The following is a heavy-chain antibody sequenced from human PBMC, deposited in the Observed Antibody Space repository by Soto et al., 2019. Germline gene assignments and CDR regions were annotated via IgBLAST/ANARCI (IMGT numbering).Heavy chain of an antibody. D-gene: IGHD5-18*01. Sequence: ASVKVSCKTSGYTFNTYDISWVRQAPGQGLEWMGWISAYNGNTNYTQKFQGRVTMTTDTSTNTVYMELTNLRSDDTAVYYCARGLTYTYGSNNLYGMGVCRRGSTVTASS. CDR3: ARGLTYTYGSNNLYGMGV. V-gene: IGHV1-18*04. CDR1: GYTFNTYD. CDR2: ISAYNGNT. J-gene: IGHJ6*01.